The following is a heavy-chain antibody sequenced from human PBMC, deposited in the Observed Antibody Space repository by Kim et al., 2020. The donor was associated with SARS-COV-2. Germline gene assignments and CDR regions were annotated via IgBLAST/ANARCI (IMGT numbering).Heavy chain of an antibody. CDR2: IYYSGST. CDR3: ARRGLGYCSGGSCYSGFDY. J-gene: IGHJ4*02. CDR1: GGSISSYY. D-gene: IGHD2-15*01. Sequence: SETLSLTCTVSGGSISSYYWSWIRQPPGKGLEWIGYIYYSGSTNYNPSLKSRVTISVDTSKHQFSLKLSSVTAADTAVYYCARRGLGYCSGGSCYSGFDYWGQGTLVTVSS. V-gene: IGHV4-59*08.